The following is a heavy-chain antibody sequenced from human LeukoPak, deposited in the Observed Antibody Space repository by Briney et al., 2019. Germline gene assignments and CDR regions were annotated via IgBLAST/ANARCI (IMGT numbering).Heavy chain of an antibody. CDR3: TKSYCGGDCQNLDGFDV. Sequence: GGSLRLSCAASGFPFSSYGTHWVRQAPGKGLEWVAFISYDGNNKYFVDSVKGRFTISRDKSKGTMDLQMNSLKVEDTAIYFCTKSYCGGDCQNLDGFDVWGQGTMVIVSS. D-gene: IGHD2-21*02. J-gene: IGHJ3*01. CDR2: ISYDGNNK. CDR1: GFPFSSYG. V-gene: IGHV3-30*02.